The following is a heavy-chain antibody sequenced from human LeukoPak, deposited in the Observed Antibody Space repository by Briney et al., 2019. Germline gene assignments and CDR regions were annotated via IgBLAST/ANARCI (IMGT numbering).Heavy chain of an antibody. Sequence: PSQTLSLTCTVSGGSISSGGYYWNWIRQYAGKGLEWIGYIYNDWSPSYNPTLKSRVSISVDTSKNQLSLNLTSVTAADTAVYYCARGGLPHSFGYWGQGALVTVSS. V-gene: IGHV4-31*03. CDR3: ARGGLPHSFGY. CDR1: GGSISSGGYY. D-gene: IGHD2-21*02. CDR2: IYNDWSP. J-gene: IGHJ4*02.